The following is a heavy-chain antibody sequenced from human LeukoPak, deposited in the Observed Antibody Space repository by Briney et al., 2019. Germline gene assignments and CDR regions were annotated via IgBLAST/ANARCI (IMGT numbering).Heavy chain of an antibody. V-gene: IGHV4-59*01. Sequence: KTSETLSLTCTVSGGSISSYYWSWIRQPPGKGLEWIGNIYYSGSTNYNPSLKSRGTISVDTSKDQFSLNLSSVTAADTAVYYCARTRYSGSYFDYWGQGILVTVSS. J-gene: IGHJ4*02. CDR2: IYYSGST. D-gene: IGHD1-26*01. CDR1: GGSISSYY. CDR3: ARTRYSGSYFDY.